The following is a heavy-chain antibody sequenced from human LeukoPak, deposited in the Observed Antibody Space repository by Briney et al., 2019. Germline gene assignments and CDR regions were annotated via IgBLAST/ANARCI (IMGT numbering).Heavy chain of an antibody. CDR3: ARARFPTYYYDSSGYYSIDY. Sequence: ASVKVSCKASGYTFTSYAMHWVRQAPGQRLEWMGWINAGNGNTKYSQKFQGRVTITADESTSTAYMELSSLRSEDTAVYYCARARFPTYYYDSSGYYSIDYWGQGTLVTVSS. V-gene: IGHV1-3*01. J-gene: IGHJ4*02. CDR2: INAGNGNT. CDR1: GYTFTSYA. D-gene: IGHD3-22*01.